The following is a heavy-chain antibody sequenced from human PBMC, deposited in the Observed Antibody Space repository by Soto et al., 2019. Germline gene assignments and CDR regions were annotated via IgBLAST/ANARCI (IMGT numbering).Heavy chain of an antibody. J-gene: IGHJ3*01. D-gene: IGHD1-1*01. Sequence: GGSLRLSCAASGFTFNSYSVNWVRQAQGRVRGWVQLINVGSFDIDFADSVKGIFTVSRDDVTNSVSLQMDSLRVEDTGIYYCARYDAFKAFDLWGQGTMVTVSS. V-gene: IGHV3-21*01. CDR2: INVGSFDI. CDR1: GFTFNSYS. CDR3: ARYDAFKAFDL.